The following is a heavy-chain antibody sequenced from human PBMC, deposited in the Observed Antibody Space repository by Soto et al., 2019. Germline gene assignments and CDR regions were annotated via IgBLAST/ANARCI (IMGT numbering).Heavy chain of an antibody. D-gene: IGHD3-10*01. Sequence: SEPLSLTXTVSGGSISGYYWTWIRQPPGKGLEWVGSLFYGGTTDYNPSLKSRLTMSLDTSKNHFSLKLRSVTAAHTAVYYCARHRGPAPVYWGQGTLVTVSS. CDR2: LFYGGTT. CDR1: GGSISGYY. J-gene: IGHJ4*02. CDR3: ARHRGPAPVY. V-gene: IGHV4-39*01.